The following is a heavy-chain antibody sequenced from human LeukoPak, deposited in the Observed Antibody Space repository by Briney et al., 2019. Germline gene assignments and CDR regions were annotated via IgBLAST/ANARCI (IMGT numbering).Heavy chain of an antibody. CDR1: GFTFSSYW. CDR3: ASQNGGIDY. J-gene: IGHJ4*02. Sequence: GGSLRLSCAASGFTFSSYWKSWVRQAPGKGLEWVANIKQDGSEKYYVDSVKGRFTISRDNAKNSLYLQMNSLRAEDTAVYYCASQNGGIDYWGQGTLVTVSS. CDR2: IKQDGSEK. V-gene: IGHV3-7*03. D-gene: IGHD2-8*01.